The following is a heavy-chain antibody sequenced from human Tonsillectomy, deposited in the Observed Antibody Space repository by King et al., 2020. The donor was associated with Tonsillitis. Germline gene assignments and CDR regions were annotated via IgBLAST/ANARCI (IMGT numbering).Heavy chain of an antibody. CDR3: AVYDY. CDR2: IRYDGSNK. J-gene: IGHJ4*02. CDR1: GFTFSSYG. V-gene: IGHV3-30*02. Sequence: VQLVESGGGVVQPGGSLRLSCAASGFTFSSYGMHWVRQAPGKGLEWVAFIRYDGSNKYYEDSVKGRFTISRDNSKNTLYLKMNSLRTEDTDVYYCAVYDYWGQGTLVTVSS.